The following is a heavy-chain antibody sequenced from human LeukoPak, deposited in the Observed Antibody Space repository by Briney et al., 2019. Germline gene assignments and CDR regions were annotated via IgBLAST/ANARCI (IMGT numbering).Heavy chain of an antibody. V-gene: IGHV1-69*13. CDR1: GYTFTGYY. CDR2: IIPIFGTA. Sequence: ASVKVSCKASGYTFTGYYMHWVRQAPGRGLEWMGGIIPIFGTANYAQKFQGRVTITADESTSTAYMELSSLRSEDTAVYYCAKVGGDYGNINDYWGQGTLVTVSS. D-gene: IGHD4-17*01. J-gene: IGHJ4*02. CDR3: AKVGGDYGNINDY.